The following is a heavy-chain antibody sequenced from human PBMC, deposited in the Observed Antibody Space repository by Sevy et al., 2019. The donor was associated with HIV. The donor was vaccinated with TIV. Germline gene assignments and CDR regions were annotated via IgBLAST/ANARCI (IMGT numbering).Heavy chain of an antibody. D-gene: IGHD1-26*01. CDR3: ARGRVGATTSYYFDY. J-gene: IGHJ4*02. V-gene: IGHV3-33*01. CDR2: IWLDGSQK. CDR1: GFTFSSYA. Sequence: GGSLRLSCAASGFTFSSYAMHWVRQAPGKGLEWVGFIWLDGSQKYYADSVRGRFTFSRDNSKNTLFLQVSSLRAEDTAVYYCARGRVGATTSYYFDYWGQGTLVTVSS.